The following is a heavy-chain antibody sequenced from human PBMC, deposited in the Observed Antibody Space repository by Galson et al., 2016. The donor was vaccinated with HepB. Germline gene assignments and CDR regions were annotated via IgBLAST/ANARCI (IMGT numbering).Heavy chain of an antibody. CDR2: IKEDGSEK. CDR3: AKNGGWYGAGYFDY. D-gene: IGHD6-19*01. CDR1: GFTFSTYW. Sequence: LRLSCAASGFTFSTYWMSWVRQAPGKGLEWVANIKEDGSEKYYVDSLKGRFTISRDNAKNSLYLQMNNLGAEDTAVYYCAKNGGWYGAGYFDYWGQGTLVIVSS. J-gene: IGHJ4*02. V-gene: IGHV3-7*01.